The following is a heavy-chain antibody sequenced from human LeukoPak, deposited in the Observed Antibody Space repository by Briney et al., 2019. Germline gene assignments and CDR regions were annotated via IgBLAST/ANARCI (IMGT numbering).Heavy chain of an antibody. J-gene: IGHJ4*02. CDR2: IYYSGTT. CDR1: GDSISSYY. CDR3: ASGRPLGFDY. Sequence: SETLSLTCTVSGDSISSYYWTWIRQPPGKGLEWVGYIYYSGTTNYNPSLKSRVTISLDTSKNQFSLKLSSVTAADTAVYYCASGRPLGFDYWGQGTLVTVSS. V-gene: IGHV4-59*01. D-gene: IGHD1-26*01.